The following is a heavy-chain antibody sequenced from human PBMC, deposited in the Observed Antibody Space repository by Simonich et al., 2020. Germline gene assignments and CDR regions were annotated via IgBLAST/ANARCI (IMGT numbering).Heavy chain of an antibody. CDR2: IIPILGKE. CDR1: GGTFSSYA. V-gene: IGHV1-69*06. CDR3: ARTNTMRELDTMVRGVDYFDY. J-gene: IGHJ4*02. Sequence: QVQLVQSGAEVKKPGSSVKVSCKASGGTFSSYAISWVRQAPGQGLEWRGEIIPILGKENYAQKFQGRGTITADKSTSTAYMELSSLRSEDTAVYYCARTNTMRELDTMVRGVDYFDYWGQGTLVTVSS. D-gene: IGHD3-10*01.